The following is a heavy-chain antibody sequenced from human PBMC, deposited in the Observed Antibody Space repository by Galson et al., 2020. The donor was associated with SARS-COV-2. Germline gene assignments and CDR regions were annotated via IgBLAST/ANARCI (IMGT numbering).Heavy chain of an antibody. D-gene: IGHD4-17*01. CDR2: IWYDGSNK. CDR1: GFTFSSYG. Sequence: GGSLRLSCAASGFTFSSYGMHWVRQAPGKGLEWVAVIWYDGSNKYYADSVKGRFTISRDNSKNTLYLQMNSLRAEDTAVCYCARGAYGDYVTNYYYSGLDVWGQGTTVTVSS. J-gene: IGHJ6*02. V-gene: IGHV3-33*01. CDR3: ARGAYGDYVTNYYYSGLDV.